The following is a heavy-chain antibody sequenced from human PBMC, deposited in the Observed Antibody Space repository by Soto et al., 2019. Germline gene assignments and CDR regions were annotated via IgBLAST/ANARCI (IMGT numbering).Heavy chain of an antibody. Sequence: ASVKVSCKASGYTFTSYAMHRVRQAPGQRLEWMGWINAGNGNTKYSQKFQGRVTITRDTSASTAYMELSSLRSEDTAVYYCARDRGKYCSGGSCYSNWFDPWGQGTLVTVSS. CDR3: ARDRGKYCSGGSCYSNWFDP. CDR1: GYTFTSYA. CDR2: INAGNGNT. J-gene: IGHJ5*02. D-gene: IGHD2-15*01. V-gene: IGHV1-3*01.